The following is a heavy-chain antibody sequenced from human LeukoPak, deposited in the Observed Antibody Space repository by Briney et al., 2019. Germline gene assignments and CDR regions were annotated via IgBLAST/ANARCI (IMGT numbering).Heavy chain of an antibody. CDR3: AKDADITIFGVVIIEYYFDY. CDR1: GFTFSSYA. J-gene: IGHJ4*02. V-gene: IGHV3-23*01. D-gene: IGHD3-3*01. Sequence: GGSLRLSCAASGFTFSSYAMSWVRQAPGKGLEWVSAISGSGGSTYYADSVKGRFTISRDNSKNTLYLQMNSLRAEDTAVYYCAKDADITIFGVVIIEYYFDYWGQGTLVTVSS. CDR2: ISGSGGST.